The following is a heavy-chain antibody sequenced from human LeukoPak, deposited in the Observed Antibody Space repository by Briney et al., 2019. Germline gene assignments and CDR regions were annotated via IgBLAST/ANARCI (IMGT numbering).Heavy chain of an antibody. D-gene: IGHD3-10*01. CDR2: INAGNGNT. Sequence: ASVKVSCKASGYTFTSYTIHWVRQAPGQRLEWMGWINAGNGNTKYSQEFQDRVTITRDTSASTAYMELSSLRSEDMAVYYCARDIDYSGSYYIPGWFDPWGQGTLVTVSS. CDR1: GYTFTSYT. V-gene: IGHV1-3*03. J-gene: IGHJ5*02. CDR3: ARDIDYSGSYYIPGWFDP.